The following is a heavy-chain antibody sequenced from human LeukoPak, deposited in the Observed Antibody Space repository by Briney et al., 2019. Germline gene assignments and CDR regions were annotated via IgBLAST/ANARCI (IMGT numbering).Heavy chain of an antibody. V-gene: IGHV3-23*01. CDR2: ISGSGGST. Sequence: PGGSLRLSCAASGLTFSSYAMSWVRQAPGKGLEWVSAISGSGGSTYYADSVKGRFTISRDNPKNTLYLPMNSLRAEDTGVYYCAKDVGSGSYFDYWGQGTLVTVSS. CDR1: GLTFSSYA. J-gene: IGHJ4*02. CDR3: AKDVGSGSYFDY. D-gene: IGHD3-10*01.